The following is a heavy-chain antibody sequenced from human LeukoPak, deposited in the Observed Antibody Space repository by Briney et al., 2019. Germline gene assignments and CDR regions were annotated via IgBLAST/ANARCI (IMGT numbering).Heavy chain of an antibody. V-gene: IGHV3-23*01. J-gene: IGHJ4*02. Sequence: GGSLRLSCAASGFTFSSYAMSWVRQAPGKGLEWVSAISGSGGSTYYAGSVKGRFTISRDNSKNTLYLQMNSLRAEDTAVYYCAKDVVVVPAASFDYWGQGTLVTVSS. CDR2: ISGSGGST. D-gene: IGHD2-2*01. CDR3: AKDVVVVPAASFDY. CDR1: GFTFSSYA.